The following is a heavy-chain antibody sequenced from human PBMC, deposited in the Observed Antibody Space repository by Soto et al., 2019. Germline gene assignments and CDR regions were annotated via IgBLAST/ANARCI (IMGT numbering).Heavy chain of an antibody. CDR2: ISVYNGDT. D-gene: IGHD6-19*01. V-gene: IGHV1-18*04. Sequence: VKVSCKASGYTFTSYGISWVRQAPGQGLGWMGWISVYNGDTKYAQKLQGRVTMTTDTSTSTAYMELRSLRSDDTAVYYCAKSSGAVAGYYFDYWGQGTLVTVSS. CDR1: GYTFTSYG. J-gene: IGHJ4*02. CDR3: AKSSGAVAGYYFDY.